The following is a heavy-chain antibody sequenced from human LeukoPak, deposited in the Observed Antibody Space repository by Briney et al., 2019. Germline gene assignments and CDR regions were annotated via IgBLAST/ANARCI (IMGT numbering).Heavy chain of an antibody. CDR2: IYYSGST. Sequence: ASETLSLTCTVSGGSISSSSYYWGWIRQPPGKGLEWIGSIYYSGSTYYNPSLKSRVTISVDTSKNQFSLKLSSVTAADTAVYYCARHTVTKPFDYWGQGTLVTVSS. V-gene: IGHV4-39*01. CDR1: GGSISSSSYY. J-gene: IGHJ4*02. D-gene: IGHD4-17*01. CDR3: ARHTVTKPFDY.